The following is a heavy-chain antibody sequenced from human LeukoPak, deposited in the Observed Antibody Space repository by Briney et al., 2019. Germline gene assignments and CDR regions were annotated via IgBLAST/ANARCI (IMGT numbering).Heavy chain of an antibody. J-gene: IGHJ5*02. D-gene: IGHD3-3*01. CDR2: INPDSGGT. Sequence: ASVKVSCKASGYTFTGYYMHWVRQAPGQGLEWMGWINPDSGGTNYAQKFQGRVTMTRDTSISTAYMELSRLRSDDTAVYYCARGDFWSGYWGPWGQGTLVTVSS. V-gene: IGHV1-2*02. CDR3: ARGDFWSGYWGP. CDR1: GYTFTGYY.